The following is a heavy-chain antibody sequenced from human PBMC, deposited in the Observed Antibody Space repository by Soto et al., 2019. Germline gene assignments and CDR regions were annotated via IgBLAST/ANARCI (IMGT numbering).Heavy chain of an antibody. CDR1: GFTFSNYW. CDR3: ARVSTSAARRVFDY. D-gene: IGHD6-6*01. Sequence: GGSLRLSCAASGFTFSNYWMSWVRQAPGKGLEWVANIKQDGSEKYYVGSVEGRFTISRDNAINSLYLQMNSLRGEDTAVFYCARVSTSAARRVFDYWGQGTLVTVSS. V-gene: IGHV3-7*01. J-gene: IGHJ4*02. CDR2: IKQDGSEK.